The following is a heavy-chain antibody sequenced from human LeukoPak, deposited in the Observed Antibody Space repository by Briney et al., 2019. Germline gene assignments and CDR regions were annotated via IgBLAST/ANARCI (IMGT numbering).Heavy chain of an antibody. Sequence: GGSLRLSCAAPGFAFSSYGINWVRQAPGKGLEWVSVINDSGTSTFSADSVKGRFTISRDNSRNTLYLQMSSLRGEDTALYYCARSLKWNLVGFDYWGQGTLVTVSS. J-gene: IGHJ4*02. CDR2: INDSGTST. CDR1: GFAFSSYG. CDR3: ARSLKWNLVGFDY. D-gene: IGHD1-1*01. V-gene: IGHV3-23*01.